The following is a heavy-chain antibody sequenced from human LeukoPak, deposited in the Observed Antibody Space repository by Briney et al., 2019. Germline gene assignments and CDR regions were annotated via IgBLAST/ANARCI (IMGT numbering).Heavy chain of an antibody. CDR3: ARDLRRVGAAHRHFDY. Sequence: VASVKVSCKASGYTFTGYYMHWVRQAPGQGLEWMGWINPNSGGTNYAQKFQGRVTMTRDTSISTAYMELSRLRSDDTAVYYCARDLRRVGAAHRHFDYWGQGTLVTASS. CDR2: INPNSGGT. V-gene: IGHV1-2*02. D-gene: IGHD1-26*01. CDR1: GYTFTGYY. J-gene: IGHJ4*02.